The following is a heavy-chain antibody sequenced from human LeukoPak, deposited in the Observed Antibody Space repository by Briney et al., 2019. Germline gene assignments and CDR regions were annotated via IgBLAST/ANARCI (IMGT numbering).Heavy chain of an antibody. J-gene: IGHJ4*02. Sequence: PSETLSLTCTVSGRSISSGDYYWSWIRQPPGKGLEWIGYIYYSGSTYYNPSLKSRVTISVDTSKNQFSLKLSSVTAADTAVYYCARDVWFGELPPSYFDYWGQGTLVTVSS. D-gene: IGHD3-10*01. V-gene: IGHV4-30-4*01. CDR3: ARDVWFGELPPSYFDY. CDR2: IYYSGST. CDR1: GRSISSGDYY.